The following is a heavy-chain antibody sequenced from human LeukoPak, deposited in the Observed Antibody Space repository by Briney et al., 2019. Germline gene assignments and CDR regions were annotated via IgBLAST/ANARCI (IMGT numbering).Heavy chain of an antibody. J-gene: IGHJ4*02. CDR1: GGSFSGYY. D-gene: IGHD6-13*01. Sequence: SEILSLTCAVYGGSFSGYYWSWIRQPPGKGLEWIGEINHSGSTNYNPSLKSRVTISVDTSKNQFSLKLSSVTAADTAVYYCARAEQQTTLDYWGQGTLVTVSS. CDR3: ARAEQQTTLDY. V-gene: IGHV4-34*01. CDR2: INHSGST.